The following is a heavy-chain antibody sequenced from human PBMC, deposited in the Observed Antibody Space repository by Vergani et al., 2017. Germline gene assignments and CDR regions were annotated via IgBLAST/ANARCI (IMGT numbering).Heavy chain of an antibody. CDR2: ISYDGSNK. V-gene: IGHV3-30*18. J-gene: IGHJ4*02. CDR3: AKVWDSSGGTTPYGY. CDR1: GFTFSSYG. Sequence: QVQLVESGGGVVQPGRSLRLSCAASGFTFSSYGMHWVRQAPGKGLEWVAVISYDGSNKYYADSVKGRFTISRDNSKTTLYLQMNSLRAEDTAVYYCAKVWDSSGGTTPYGYWGQGTLVTVSS. D-gene: IGHD6-19*01.